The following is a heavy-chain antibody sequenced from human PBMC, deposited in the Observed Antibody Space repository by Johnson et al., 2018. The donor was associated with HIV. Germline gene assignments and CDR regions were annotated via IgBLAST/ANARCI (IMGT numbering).Heavy chain of an antibody. Sequence: VQLVESGGGLVQPGGSLRLSCAASGFTFSSYAMSWVRQAPGKGLEWVSAISGSGGSTYYADSVKGRFTISRDNSKNTLYLQMNSLRDEDTAVYYCARDAEEYCGGDGYLWGLGAFDIWGQGTKVTVSS. J-gene: IGHJ3*02. CDR1: GFTFSSYA. CDR3: ARDAEEYCGGDGYLWGLGAFDI. CDR2: ISGSGGST. D-gene: IGHD2-21*02. V-gene: IGHV3-23*04.